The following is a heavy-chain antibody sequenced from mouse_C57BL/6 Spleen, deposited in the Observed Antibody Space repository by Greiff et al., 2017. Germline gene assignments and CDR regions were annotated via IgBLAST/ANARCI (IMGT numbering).Heavy chain of an antibody. CDR1: GYTFTSYD. J-gene: IGHJ3*01. D-gene: IGHD2-2*01. Sequence: QVQLQQSGPELVKPVASVKLSCKASGYTFTSYDINWVKQRPGQGLEWIGWIYPRDGSTKYNEKFKGKATLTVDTSSSTAYMELHSLTSEDSAVYFCAKRGGYTWFAYWGQGTLVTVSA. CDR2: IYPRDGST. CDR3: AKRGGYTWFAY. V-gene: IGHV1-85*01.